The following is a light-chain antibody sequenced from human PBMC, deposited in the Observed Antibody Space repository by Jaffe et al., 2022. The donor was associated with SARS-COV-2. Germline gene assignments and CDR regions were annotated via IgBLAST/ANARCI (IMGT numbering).Light chain of an antibody. CDR2: GAS. Sequence: EIVLTQSPGTLSLSPGDRATLSCRASQSVTASSLAWYQQKRGQAPRLLIFGASSRATGIPDRFSGGGSGTDFTLTISRLEPEDFAVYYCQQYGRSPLTFGGGIKVEIK. V-gene: IGKV3-20*01. CDR1: QSVTASS. CDR3: QQYGRSPLT. J-gene: IGKJ4*01.